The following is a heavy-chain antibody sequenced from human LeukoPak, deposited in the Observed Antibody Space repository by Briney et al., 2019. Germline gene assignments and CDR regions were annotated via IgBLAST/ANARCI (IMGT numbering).Heavy chain of an antibody. Sequence: AGGSLRLSCAASEFTFSSYAMSWVRQAPGKGLEWVSAISGSGGSPYYADSVKGRFTISRDNSKNTLYLQMNSLRADDTAVYYCAKGSRGSYYGSHYDYWGQGTLVAVSS. J-gene: IGHJ4*02. CDR2: ISGSGGSP. D-gene: IGHD1-26*01. CDR1: EFTFSSYA. V-gene: IGHV3-23*01. CDR3: AKGSRGSYYGSHYDY.